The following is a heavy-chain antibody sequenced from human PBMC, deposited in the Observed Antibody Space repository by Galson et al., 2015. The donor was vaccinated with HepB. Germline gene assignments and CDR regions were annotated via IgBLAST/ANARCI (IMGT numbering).Heavy chain of an antibody. D-gene: IGHD2-2*01. CDR3: TRGGDIAVVPAASSYYYGMDI. V-gene: IGHV3-30-3*01. CDR2: ISYDGNNK. CDR1: GFTFSNYA. Sequence: SLRLSCAASGFTFSNYAVLWVRQTPGKGLEWVAFISYDGNNKYYADSVKGRFTISRDNSKNKLYLQMNSLTTEDTAVYYCTRGGDIAVVPAASSYYYGMDIWGQGTTVTVSS. J-gene: IGHJ6*02.